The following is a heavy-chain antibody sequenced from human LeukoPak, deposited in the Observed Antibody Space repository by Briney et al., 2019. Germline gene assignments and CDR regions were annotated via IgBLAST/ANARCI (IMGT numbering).Heavy chain of an antibody. Sequence: GGSLRLSCAASGFTFDDYTMHWVRQAPGKGLEWVSLISWDGGSTYYADSVKGRFTMSRDNAQNSLYLQMNSLRAEDTAVYYCARRGPSGYRYMDVWGKGTTVTVSS. CDR1: GFTFDDYT. CDR3: ARRGPSGYRYMDV. D-gene: IGHD5-18*01. CDR2: ISWDGGST. J-gene: IGHJ6*03. V-gene: IGHV3-43*01.